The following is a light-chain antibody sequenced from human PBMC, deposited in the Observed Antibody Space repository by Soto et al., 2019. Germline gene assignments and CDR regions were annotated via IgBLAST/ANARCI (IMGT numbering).Light chain of an antibody. Sequence: IQLTQSPSSLSASVGDRVTITCRASQGISSSLAWYQQKPGKAPKLLIYAASTLQSGVPSRFSGSGSGTDFTLTISSLQPEDFATYYCQQLNSYPPWTFGQGTKVELK. CDR3: QQLNSYPPWT. CDR1: QGISSS. J-gene: IGKJ1*01. CDR2: AAS. V-gene: IGKV1-9*01.